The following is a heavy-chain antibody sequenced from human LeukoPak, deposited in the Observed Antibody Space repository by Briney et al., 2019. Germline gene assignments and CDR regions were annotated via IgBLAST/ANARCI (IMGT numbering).Heavy chain of an antibody. CDR3: ARLKEMVIVDWPWYFDL. Sequence: ASVKVSCKASGGTFSSYAISWVRQAPGQGLEWTGGIIPIFGAANYAQKFQGRVTITADESTSTAYMELNSLRFEDTAVYYCARLKEMVIVDWPWYFDLWGRGTLVTVSS. CDR1: GGTFSSYA. D-gene: IGHD5-24*01. J-gene: IGHJ2*01. V-gene: IGHV1-69*13. CDR2: IIPIFGAA.